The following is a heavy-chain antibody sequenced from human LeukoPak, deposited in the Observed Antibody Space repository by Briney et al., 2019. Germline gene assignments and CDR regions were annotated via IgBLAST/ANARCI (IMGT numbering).Heavy chain of an antibody. CDR3: ARDEPMGSY. Sequence: GGSLRLSCAASGFTFSSYAMSWVRQAPGKGLEWVANIKQDGSEKNYVGSVKGRFTISRDNAKNSLYLEMSSLRAEDTAVYYCARDEPMGSYWGQGTLVTVSS. CDR1: GFTFSSYA. D-gene: IGHD3-10*01. CDR2: IKQDGSEK. V-gene: IGHV3-7*01. J-gene: IGHJ4*02.